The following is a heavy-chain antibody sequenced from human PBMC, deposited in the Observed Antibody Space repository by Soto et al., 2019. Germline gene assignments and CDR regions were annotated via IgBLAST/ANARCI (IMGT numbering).Heavy chain of an antibody. CDR1: GYSFTSYW. CDR2: IYPGDSDT. V-gene: IGHV5-51*01. Sequence: PEESLKISCKGSGYSFTSYWIGWVRQMPGKGLECMGIIYPGDSDTRYSPSFQGQVTISADKSISTAYLQWSSLKASDTAMYYCARPREAGKNYYGVDVWGQGTTVTVSS. D-gene: IGHD6-19*01. CDR3: ARPREAGKNYYGVDV. J-gene: IGHJ6*02.